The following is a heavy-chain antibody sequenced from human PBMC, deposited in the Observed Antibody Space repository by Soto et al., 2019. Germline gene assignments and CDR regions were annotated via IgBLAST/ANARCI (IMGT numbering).Heavy chain of an antibody. D-gene: IGHD2-8*02. V-gene: IGHV4-31*03. Sequence: QVQLQESGPGLVKPSQTLSLTCTVSGGSISSGIYYWNWIRQHPGKGLEWIGYIYYSGSTYYNPSLKSRVTVSVDTSKNQFSLKLSSVTAADTGLYYCARASLVGRSSPNANWFDPWGQGTLVTVSS. CDR3: ARASLVGRSSPNANWFDP. CDR2: IYYSGST. J-gene: IGHJ5*02. CDR1: GGSISSGIYY.